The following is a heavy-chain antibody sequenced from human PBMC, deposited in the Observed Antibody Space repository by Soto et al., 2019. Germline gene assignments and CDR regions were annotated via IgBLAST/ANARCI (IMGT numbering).Heavy chain of an antibody. J-gene: IGHJ5*02. V-gene: IGHV1-18*01. CDR2: INPANGNT. D-gene: IGHD1-1*01. CDR3: ARTPGLPERGLYS. CDR1: GYNFATYG. Sequence: QVQLVQSGAEVEKHVASVKASCKASGYNFATYGSSWVRQAPGQGLEWMGWINPANGNTNYAQKFRASTNLTSDTSTSSVYMDLRSLPSADAGVYFCARTPGLPERGLYSWGQGPLLSVSS.